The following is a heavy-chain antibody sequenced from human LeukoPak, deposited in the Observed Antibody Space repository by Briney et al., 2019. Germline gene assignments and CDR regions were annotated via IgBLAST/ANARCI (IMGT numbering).Heavy chain of an antibody. Sequence: PSETLSLTCAVYGGSFSGYYWSWIRQPPGKGLEWIGEINHSGSTNYNPSLKSRVTISVDTSKNQFSLKLSSVTAADTAVYYCATTGGVDWTSNWFDPWGQGTLVTVSS. J-gene: IGHJ5*02. CDR1: GGSFSGYY. CDR2: INHSGST. CDR3: ATTGGVDWTSNWFDP. D-gene: IGHD2-21*02. V-gene: IGHV4-34*01.